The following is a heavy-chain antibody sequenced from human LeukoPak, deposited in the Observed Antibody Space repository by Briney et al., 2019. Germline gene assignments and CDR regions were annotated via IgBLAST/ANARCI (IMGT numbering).Heavy chain of an antibody. CDR2: IKQDGSEK. J-gene: IGHJ4*02. CDR1: GFTFSSYW. V-gene: IGHV3-7*03. Sequence: GGSLRLSCAGSGFTFSSYWMSWVRQAPGKGLEWVANIKQDGSEKYYVDSVKGRFTISRDNAKNSLYLQMNSLRAEDTAVYYCARVLWFGEAALDYWGQGTLVTVSS. D-gene: IGHD3-10*01. CDR3: ARVLWFGEAALDY.